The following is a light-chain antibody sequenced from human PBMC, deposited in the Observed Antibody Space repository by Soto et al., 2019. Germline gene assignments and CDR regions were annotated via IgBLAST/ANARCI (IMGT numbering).Light chain of an antibody. Sequence: EIVLTQSPGTLSLSPGERATLSCRATQSVISRFLAWYQQKPGQAPRLLIYGASSRATGIPDRFSGSGSGTDFTLTISRLEPEDFAVFYCQQYYSSPFTFGQGTKMEIK. CDR1: QSVISRF. J-gene: IGKJ2*01. CDR2: GAS. V-gene: IGKV3-20*01. CDR3: QQYYSSPFT.